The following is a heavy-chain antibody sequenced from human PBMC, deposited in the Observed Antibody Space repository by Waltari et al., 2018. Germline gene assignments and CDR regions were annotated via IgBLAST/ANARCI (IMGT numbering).Heavy chain of an antibody. CDR2: ISYDGSNK. Sequence: QVQLVESGGGVVQPGRSLRLSCAASGFTFSSYAMHWVRQAPGKGLEWVAVISYDGSNKYYADSVKDRFTISRDNSKNTLYLQMNSLRAEDTAVNYCARDSGSYHYWYFDLWGRGTLVTVSS. D-gene: IGHD1-26*01. V-gene: IGHV3-30*01. CDR1: GFTFSSYA. CDR3: ARDSGSYHYWYFDL. J-gene: IGHJ2*01.